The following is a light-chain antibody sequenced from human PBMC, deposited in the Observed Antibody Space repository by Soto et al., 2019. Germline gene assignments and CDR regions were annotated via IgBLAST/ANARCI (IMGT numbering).Light chain of an antibody. Sequence: EIVFTQSPGILSLSPGARASLSCGASQSISSSFLAWYQQKPGQAPRLLIYGASSRATGIPDRFSVSGSETDCTLTISRLEPEDVAVYYGQQYDNSLITFGQGTRLEIK. V-gene: IGKV3-20*01. CDR1: QSISSSF. J-gene: IGKJ5*01. CDR2: GAS. CDR3: QQYDNSLIT.